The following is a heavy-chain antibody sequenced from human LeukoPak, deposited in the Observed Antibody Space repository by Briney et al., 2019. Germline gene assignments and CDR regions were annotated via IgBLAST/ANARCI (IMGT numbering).Heavy chain of an antibody. Sequence: GGSLRLSCAASGFTFSSYNMYWVRQAPGKGLEWVSSISSSSSYIYYADSVKGRFTISRDNSKNTLYLQMNSLRAEDTAVYYCARAPGYGAAYYFDYWGQGTLVTVSS. J-gene: IGHJ4*02. D-gene: IGHD1-1*01. CDR2: ISSSSSYI. V-gene: IGHV3-21*01. CDR3: ARAPGYGAAYYFDY. CDR1: GFTFSSYN.